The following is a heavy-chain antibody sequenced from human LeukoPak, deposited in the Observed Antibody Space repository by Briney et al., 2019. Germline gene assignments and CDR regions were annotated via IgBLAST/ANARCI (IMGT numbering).Heavy chain of an antibody. CDR1: GFSLSTSGVG. Sequence: SGPTLVKPTQTLTLTCTFSGFSLSTSGVGVGWIRQPPGKALEWLALIYWNDDKRYSPSLKSRLTITKDTSKNQVVLTMTNMDPVDTATYYCAHRPQYYDTLTDYYGMDVWGQGTTVTVSS. CDR2: IYWNDDK. V-gene: IGHV2-5*01. D-gene: IGHD3-9*01. CDR3: AHRPQYYDTLTDYYGMDV. J-gene: IGHJ6*02.